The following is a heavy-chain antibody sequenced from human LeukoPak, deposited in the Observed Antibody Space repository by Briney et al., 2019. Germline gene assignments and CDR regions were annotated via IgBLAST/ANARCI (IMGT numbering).Heavy chain of an antibody. V-gene: IGHV4-34*01. Sequence: SETLSLTCAVYGGSFSGYYWSWIRQPPGKGLEWIGEINHSGSTNYNPSLKSRVTISVDTSKNQFSLKLSSVTAADTAVYYCARAGWATVTKGSWSDHWGQGTLVTVSS. J-gene: IGHJ5*02. D-gene: IGHD4-17*01. CDR3: ARAGWATVTKGSWSDH. CDR2: INHSGST. CDR1: GGSFSGYY.